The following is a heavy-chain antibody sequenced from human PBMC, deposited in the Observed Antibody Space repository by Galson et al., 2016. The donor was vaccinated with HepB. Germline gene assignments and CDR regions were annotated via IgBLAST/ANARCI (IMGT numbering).Heavy chain of an antibody. Sequence: SLRLSCATSGFTFNRYTMNWVRQAPGKGLEWVAYISSSSSYIYYADSVKGRFTISRDNAKKSLYLQMNSLRAEDTAVYYCARAPIEVDGMRHYYYGMDVRGHGTTVTVSS. V-gene: IGHV3-21*01. CDR2: ISSSSSYI. J-gene: IGHJ6*02. CDR3: ARAPIEVDGMRHYYYGMDV. D-gene: IGHD6-19*01. CDR1: GFTFNRYT.